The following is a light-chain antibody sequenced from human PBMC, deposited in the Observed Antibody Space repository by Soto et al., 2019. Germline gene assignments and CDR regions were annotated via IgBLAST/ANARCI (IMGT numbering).Light chain of an antibody. V-gene: IGKV1-5*01. J-gene: IGKJ1*01. CDR1: QSISSW. CDR3: QQYDTYWT. Sequence: DIQMTQSPSTLSASVGDRVTITCRASQSISSWLAWYQQKQGKAPKLLIYDASTLESGVPSRFRGSGSGTEFTLTISTLQPDDFGTYYCQQYDTYWTFGQGTRVEIK. CDR2: DAS.